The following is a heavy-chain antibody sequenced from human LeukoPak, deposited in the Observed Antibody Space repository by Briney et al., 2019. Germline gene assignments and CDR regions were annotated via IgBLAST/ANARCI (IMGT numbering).Heavy chain of an antibody. CDR2: IYSGGST. J-gene: IGHJ4*02. CDR1: GFTFSSYA. D-gene: IGHD3-9*01. CDR3: ARAYYDILTGYYYFDY. Sequence: GGSLRLSCAASGFTFSSYAMSWVRQAPGKGLEWVSVIYSGGSTYYADSVKGRFTISRDNSKNTLYLQMNSLRAEDTAVYYCARAYYDILTGYYYFDYWGQGTLVTVSS. V-gene: IGHV3-53*01.